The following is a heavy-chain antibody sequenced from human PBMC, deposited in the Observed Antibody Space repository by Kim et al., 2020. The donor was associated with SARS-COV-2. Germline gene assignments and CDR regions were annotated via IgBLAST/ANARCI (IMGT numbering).Heavy chain of an antibody. CDR1: GFTFSTFV. CDR2: ISYDGNNT. J-gene: IGHJ4*02. Sequence: GGSLRLSCAASGFTFSTFVMHWVRQAPGKGLEWVAVISYDGNNTYYADSVKGRFTISRDNSKNTLDLQMNSLRPEDTAVYYCARDREGGYNYLFDFWGQGTLVTVSS. D-gene: IGHD5-18*01. V-gene: IGHV3-30*03. CDR3: ARDREGGYNYLFDF.